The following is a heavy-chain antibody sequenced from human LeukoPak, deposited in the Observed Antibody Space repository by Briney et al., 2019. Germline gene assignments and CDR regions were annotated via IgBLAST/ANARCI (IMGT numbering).Heavy chain of an antibody. CDR2: IYTSEST. CDR1: GGSISSYY. J-gene: IGHJ3*02. D-gene: IGHD3-10*01. V-gene: IGHV4-4*09. Sequence: SETLSLTCTVSGGSISSYYWSWIRQPPGKGLEWIGFIYTSESTNYNPSLKSRVTISVDTSKNQVSLKLSSVTAADTAVYHCARLYYSRGFDIWGQGTMVTVSS. CDR3: ARLYYSRGFDI.